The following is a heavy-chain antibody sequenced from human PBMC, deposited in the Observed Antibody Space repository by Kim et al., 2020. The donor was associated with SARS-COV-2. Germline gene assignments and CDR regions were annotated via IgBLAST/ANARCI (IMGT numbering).Heavy chain of an antibody. Sequence: ASVKVSCKASGYTFTSYGISWVRQAPGQGLEWMGWISAYNGNTNYAQKLQGRVTMTTDTSTSTAYMELRSLRSDDTAVYYCARVSRLYYYDSSGYYWGGAFDIWGQGTMVTVSS. CDR1: GYTFTSYG. CDR3: ARVSRLYYYDSSGYYWGGAFDI. J-gene: IGHJ3*02. D-gene: IGHD3-22*01. V-gene: IGHV1-18*01. CDR2: ISAYNGNT.